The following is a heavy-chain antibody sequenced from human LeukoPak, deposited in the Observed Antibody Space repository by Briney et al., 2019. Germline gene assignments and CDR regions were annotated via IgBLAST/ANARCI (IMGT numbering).Heavy chain of an antibody. CDR3: ARSGLRFLGDYYGSGEAAFDI. CDR2: IYTSGST. J-gene: IGHJ3*02. V-gene: IGHV4-61*02. D-gene: IGHD3-10*01. CDR1: GGSISSSSYY. Sequence: TSETLSLTCTVSGGSISSSSYYWSWIRQPAGKGLEWIGRIYTSGSTNYNPSLKSRVTMSVDTSKNQFSLKLSSVTAADTAVYYCARSGLRFLGDYYGSGEAAFDIWGQGTMVTVSS.